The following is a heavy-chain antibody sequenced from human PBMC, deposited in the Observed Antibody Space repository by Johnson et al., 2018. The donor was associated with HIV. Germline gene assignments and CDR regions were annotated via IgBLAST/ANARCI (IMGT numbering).Heavy chain of an antibody. Sequence: VQLVESGGGLVQPGGSLRLSCAASGFTFSSYGMHWVRQAPGRGLEWVGFIRSNAYGGTPEYAASVKGRFTISGDESRNIAYLQMDSLKTEDTAVYYWARAYYTFWSGYDAFDIWGQGTMVTVSS. CDR1: GFTFSSYG. J-gene: IGHJ3*02. D-gene: IGHD3-3*01. CDR2: IRSNAYGGTP. CDR3: ARAYYTFWSGYDAFDI. V-gene: IGHV3-49*04.